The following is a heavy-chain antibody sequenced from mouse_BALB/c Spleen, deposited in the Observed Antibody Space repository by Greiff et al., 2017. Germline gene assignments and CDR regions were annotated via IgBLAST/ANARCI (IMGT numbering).Heavy chain of an antibody. CDR1: GFTFSSFG. CDR2: ISRGSSPI. J-gene: IGHJ3*01. D-gene: IGHD3-3*01. CDR3: ARSREGAWFAY. Sequence: VQLKESGGGLVQPGGSRKLSCAASGFTFSSFGMHWVRQAPEKGLEWVAYISRGSSPIYYADTVKGRFTISRDNPKNTLFLQMTSLRSEDTAMYYCARSREGAWFAYWGQGTLVTVSA. V-gene: IGHV5-17*02.